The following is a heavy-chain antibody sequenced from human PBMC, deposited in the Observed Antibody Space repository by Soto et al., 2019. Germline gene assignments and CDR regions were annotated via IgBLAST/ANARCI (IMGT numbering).Heavy chain of an antibody. D-gene: IGHD3-22*01. CDR3: AKDRYYYDSSVDYFDY. Sequence: PGGSLRLSCAASGFTFSSYGMHWVRQAPGKGLEWVAVISYDGSNKYYADSVKGRFTISRDNSKNTLYLQMNSLRAEDTAVYYCAKDRYYYDSSVDYFDYWGQGTLVTVSS. CDR2: ISYDGSNK. CDR1: GFTFSSYG. J-gene: IGHJ4*02. V-gene: IGHV3-30*18.